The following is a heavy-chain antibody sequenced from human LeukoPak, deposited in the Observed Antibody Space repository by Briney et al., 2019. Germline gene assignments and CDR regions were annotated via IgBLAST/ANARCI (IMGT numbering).Heavy chain of an antibody. CDR1: GVSISSIRYY. D-gene: IGHD3-22*01. Sequence: PSEPLSLPCTVSGVSISSIRYYWGGPRQPPGKGLEWIGCICYSENTHYHPSLKRRVTISVHAPEHQFSLKLSSVTDTDASVCYCARLVDGPPAPITMIVARPARAYYFDYWGQGTLLTVSS. CDR3: ARLVDGPPAPITMIVARPARAYYFDY. V-gene: IGHV4-39*01. J-gene: IGHJ4*02. CDR2: ICYSENT.